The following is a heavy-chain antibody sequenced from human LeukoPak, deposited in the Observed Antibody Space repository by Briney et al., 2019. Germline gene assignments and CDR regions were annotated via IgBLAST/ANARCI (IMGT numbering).Heavy chain of an antibody. Sequence: GRPLRLSCAASGFTVSSNYMSWVRQAPGKGPECVSVIYPGGSTYYADSVKGRFTISRDDSKNTLYLQMNSLRAEDTAVYYCARESSGYYLDYWGQGTLVTVSS. D-gene: IGHD6-25*01. CDR3: ARESSGYYLDY. CDR1: GFTVSSNY. CDR2: IYPGGST. J-gene: IGHJ4*02. V-gene: IGHV3-53*01.